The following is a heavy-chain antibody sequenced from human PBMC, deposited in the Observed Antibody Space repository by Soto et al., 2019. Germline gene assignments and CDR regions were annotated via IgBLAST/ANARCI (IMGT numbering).Heavy chain of an antibody. CDR1: GGTFSTYT. CDR2: IIPIIGII. J-gene: IGHJ5*02. Sequence: QVQLVQSGAEVKKPGSSVKVSCKASGGTFSTYTITWVRQAPGQGLEWMGRIIPIIGIINYAQKFQGRVTISADKITGTAYMELTALISDATAGYYCAGDPNSHYNDSHASSYPWGQGTLVTVSS. D-gene: IGHD4-4*01. V-gene: IGHV1-69*08. CDR3: AGDPNSHYNDSHASSYP.